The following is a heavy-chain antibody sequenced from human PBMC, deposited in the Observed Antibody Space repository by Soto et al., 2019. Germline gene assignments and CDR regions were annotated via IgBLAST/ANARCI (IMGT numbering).Heavy chain of an antibody. D-gene: IGHD6-6*01. J-gene: IGHJ6*03. CDR1: GGSISSSSYY. CDR3: ARHRPHPIAARPRVDYYYYMDV. CDR2: IYYSGST. Sequence: SETLSLTCTVSGGSISSSSYYWGWIRQPPGKGLEWIGSIYYSGSTYYNPSPKSRVTISVDTSKNQFSLKLSSVTAADTAVYYCARHRPHPIAARPRVDYYYYMDVWGKGTTVTVSS. V-gene: IGHV4-39*01.